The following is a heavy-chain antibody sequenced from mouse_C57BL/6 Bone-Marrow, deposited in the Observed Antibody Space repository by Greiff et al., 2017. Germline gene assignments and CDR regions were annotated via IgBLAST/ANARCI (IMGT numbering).Heavy chain of an antibody. CDR1: GYTFTSYW. CDR3: VRGSGYVYYAMDY. CDR2: INPSNGGT. J-gene: IGHJ4*01. V-gene: IGHV1-53*01. Sequence: QVQLQQPGTELVKPGASVKLSCKASGYTFTSYWMHWVKQRPGQGLEWIGNINPSNGGTNYNEKFKSKATLTVDTSSSTAYMQLSSRTSEDSAVYYCVRGSGYVYYAMDYWGQGTSVTVSS. D-gene: IGHD1-1*01.